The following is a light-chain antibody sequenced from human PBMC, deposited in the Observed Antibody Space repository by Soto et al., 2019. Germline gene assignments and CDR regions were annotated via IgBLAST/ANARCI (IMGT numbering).Light chain of an antibody. CDR2: DVS. J-gene: IGLJ1*01. CDR3: SSYTTSSTPNV. Sequence: QSVLTQPASVSGSPGQSITISCTGSSSDVGGFNYVSWYQHHPGKAPKLMVYDVSNRPSGVSNRFSGSKSGNTASLTISGLQAEDEADYYCSSYTTSSTPNVFGTGTKVT. V-gene: IGLV2-14*03. CDR1: SSDVGGFNY.